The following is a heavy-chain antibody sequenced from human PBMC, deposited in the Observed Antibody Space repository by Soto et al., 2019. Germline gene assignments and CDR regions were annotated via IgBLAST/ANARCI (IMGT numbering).Heavy chain of an antibody. D-gene: IGHD4-17*01. V-gene: IGHV4-30-4*01. CDR1: GGSISSGDYY. CDR2: IYYSGST. Sequence: PSETLSLTCTVSGGSISSGDYYWTWIRQPPGKGLEWIGYIYYSGSTYYNPSLKSRVTISVDTPKNQFSLRLSSVTAADTAVYYCARVYDYGGPPPRRWFDPWGQGTLVTVSS. CDR3: ARVYDYGGPPPRRWFDP. J-gene: IGHJ5*02.